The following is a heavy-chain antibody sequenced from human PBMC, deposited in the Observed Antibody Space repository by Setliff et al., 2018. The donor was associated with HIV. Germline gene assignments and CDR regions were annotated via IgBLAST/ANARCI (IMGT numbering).Heavy chain of an antibody. D-gene: IGHD3-3*01. Sequence: GASVKVSCKASGYTFTGYYMHWVRQAPGQGLEWMGRINPNSGGTNYAQKFQGRVTMTRDTSISTAYMELSRLRSDDTAVYYCARDSSFVAAYNYWSGFSYFDFWGQGTLVTVSS. CDR1: GYTFTGYY. J-gene: IGHJ4*02. CDR3: ARDSSFVAAYNYWSGFSYFDF. CDR2: INPNSGGT. V-gene: IGHV1-2*06.